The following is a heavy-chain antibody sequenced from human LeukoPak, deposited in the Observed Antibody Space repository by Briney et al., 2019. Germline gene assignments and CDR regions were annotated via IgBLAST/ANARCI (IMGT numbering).Heavy chain of an antibody. CDR1: GFTFSSYG. CDR2: ISYDGSNK. V-gene: IGHV3-30*18. Sequence: PGGSLRLPCAASGFTFSSYGMHWVRQAPGKGLEWVAVISYDGSNKYYADSVKGRFTISRDNSKNTLYLQMNSLRAEDTAVYYCAKEWLGYCSGGSCYSDYYYGMDVWGQGTTVTVSS. CDR3: AKEWLGYCSGGSCYSDYYYGMDV. D-gene: IGHD2-15*01. J-gene: IGHJ6*02.